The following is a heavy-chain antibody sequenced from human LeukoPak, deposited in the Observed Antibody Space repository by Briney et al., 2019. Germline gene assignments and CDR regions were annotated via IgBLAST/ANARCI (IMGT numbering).Heavy chain of an antibody. CDR2: IYSGGST. Sequence: PGGSLRLSCAASGFTVSSNYMSWVRQAPGKGLEWVSVIYSGGSTYYADSVKGRFTISRDNSKNTLYLQMNSLRAEDTAVYYCAKDAGTIFGVVTYFDYWGQGTLVTVSS. D-gene: IGHD3-3*01. V-gene: IGHV3-66*01. CDR1: GFTVSSNY. J-gene: IGHJ4*02. CDR3: AKDAGTIFGVVTYFDY.